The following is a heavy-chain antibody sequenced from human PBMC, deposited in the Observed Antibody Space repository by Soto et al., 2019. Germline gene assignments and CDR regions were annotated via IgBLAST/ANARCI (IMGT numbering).Heavy chain of an antibody. CDR1: GGSFSDYA. J-gene: IGHJ4*02. CDR3: ARDRAPRGWSYLDL. CDR2: IIPIFGTP. V-gene: IGHV1-69*01. D-gene: IGHD2-15*01. Sequence: QVQLVQSGAEVKKPGSSVKISCKALGGSFSDYAISWVRQAPGQGLEWMGGIIPIFGTPNYGQKFQDRVTFTAHASTNTAYMELSRLTSEDMAVYYCARDRAPRGWSYLDLWGQGTQVTVSS.